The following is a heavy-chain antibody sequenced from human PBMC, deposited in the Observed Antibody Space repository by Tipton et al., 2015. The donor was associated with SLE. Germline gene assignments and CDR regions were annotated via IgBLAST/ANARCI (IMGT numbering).Heavy chain of an antibody. D-gene: IGHD4-17*01. V-gene: IGHV1-18*01. J-gene: IGHJ4*02. CDR3: ARRVSGDYDWYFDY. CDR2: ISAYNGNT. Sequence: QSGAEVKKPGASVKVSCKASGYTFTSYGISWVRQSPGQGLEWMGWISAYNGNTKYAQKLQGRVTMTTDTSTSTAYMELRSLRSDDTAVYYCARRVSGDYDWYFDYWGQGTLVTVSA. CDR1: GYTFTSYG.